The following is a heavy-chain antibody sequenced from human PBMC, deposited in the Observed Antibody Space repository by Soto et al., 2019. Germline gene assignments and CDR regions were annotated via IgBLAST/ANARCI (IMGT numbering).Heavy chain of an antibody. CDR3: ARDLEIGITGTTGY. J-gene: IGHJ4*02. D-gene: IGHD1-7*01. V-gene: IGHV3-64*01. Sequence: PGGSLRLSCAASGFTFSSYAMHWVRQAPGKGLEYVSAISSNGGSTYYANSVKGRFTISRDNSKNTLYLQMGSLRAEDMAVYYCARDLEIGITGTTGYWGQGTLVTVS. CDR2: ISSNGGST. CDR1: GFTFSSYA.